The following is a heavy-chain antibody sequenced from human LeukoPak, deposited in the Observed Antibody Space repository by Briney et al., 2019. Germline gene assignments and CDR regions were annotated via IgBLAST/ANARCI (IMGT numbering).Heavy chain of an antibody. D-gene: IGHD2-2*01. CDR1: GYSISSGYY. V-gene: IGHV4-38-2*02. J-gene: IGHJ5*02. CDR2: IYHSGST. Sequence: SETLSLTCTVSGYSISSGYYWGWIRQPPGKGLEWIGSIYHSGSTYYNPSLKSRVTISVDTSKNQLSLKLSSLTAADTAVYYCAKSGGYCSSTSCYGLHDWFDPWGQGTLVTVSS. CDR3: AKSGGYCSSTSCYGLHDWFDP.